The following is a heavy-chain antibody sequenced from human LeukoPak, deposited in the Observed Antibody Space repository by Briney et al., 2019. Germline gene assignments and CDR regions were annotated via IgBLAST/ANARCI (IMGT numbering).Heavy chain of an antibody. Sequence: PGGSLRLSCAASGFTFITCAMHWVRQAPGKGPEWVAVISYHGSNKDYADSVKGRFTISRDNSKNTLYLEMNSLRAEDTAVYYCAREGPVAGNFDYWGQGTLVTVSS. D-gene: IGHD6-19*01. V-gene: IGHV3-30-3*01. J-gene: IGHJ4*02. CDR3: AREGPVAGNFDY. CDR2: ISYHGSNK. CDR1: GFTFITCA.